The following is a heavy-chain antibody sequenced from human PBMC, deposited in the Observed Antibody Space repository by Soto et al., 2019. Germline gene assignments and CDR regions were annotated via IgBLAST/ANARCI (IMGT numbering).Heavy chain of an antibody. J-gene: IGHJ6*02. D-gene: IGHD3-10*01. V-gene: IGHV3-30-3*01. CDR2: ISYDGSNK. CDR1: GFTFSSYA. Sequence: QVQLVESGGGVVQPGRSLRLSCAASGFTFSSYAMHWVRQAPGKGLEWVVVISYDGSNKYYADSVKGRFTISRDNSKNTLYLQMNSLRAEDTAVYYCARDVAYYYGSGRGDGMDVWGQGTTVTVSS. CDR3: ARDVAYYYGSGRGDGMDV.